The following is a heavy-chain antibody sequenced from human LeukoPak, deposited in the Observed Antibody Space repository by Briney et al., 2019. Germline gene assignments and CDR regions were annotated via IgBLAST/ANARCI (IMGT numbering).Heavy chain of an antibody. CDR2: INPNGGST. CDR3: ARQGGSKPLHYLDF. Sequence: ASVKVSCKASGYSFTTYYMHWVRQAPGQGLEWMGIINPNGGSTSYAQKFQGRVTMTRDTSTSTVYMELSSLRSEDTAVYYCARQGGSKPLHYLDFWGQGTLVTLSS. J-gene: IGHJ4*02. D-gene: IGHD2-15*01. CDR1: GYSFTTYY. V-gene: IGHV1-46*01.